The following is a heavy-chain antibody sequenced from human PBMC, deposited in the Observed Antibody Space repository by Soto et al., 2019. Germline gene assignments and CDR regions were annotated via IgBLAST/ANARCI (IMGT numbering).Heavy chain of an antibody. D-gene: IGHD3-10*01. CDR3: TRAERFPGPWFDP. J-gene: IGHJ5*02. CDR2: VNHSGEA. CDR1: GGSFRNYY. V-gene: IGHV4-34*01. Sequence: LSLTCGVYGGSFRNYYLIWVRQPPGKGLEWIGEVNHSGEATYNPSLQSRVTISLDTSNNHFSLKMTSLTAADTALYFCTRAERFPGPWFDPWGQGTQVTVSS.